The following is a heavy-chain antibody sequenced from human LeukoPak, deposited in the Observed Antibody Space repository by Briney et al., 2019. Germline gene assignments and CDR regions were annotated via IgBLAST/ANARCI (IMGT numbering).Heavy chain of an antibody. CDR2: IYSGGIT. Sequence: PGGSLRLSCAASGFSVSSNCMMWVRQAPGKGLEWVSLIYSGGITYYAASVQGRFTISRDNSKNTLYLQLNSLRVEDTAVYFCAAGGADLGSGTYPLETGYFDSWGQGALVTVSS. V-gene: IGHV3-66*01. J-gene: IGHJ4*02. CDR3: AAGGADLGSGTYPLETGYFDS. CDR1: GFSVSSNC. D-gene: IGHD3-10*01.